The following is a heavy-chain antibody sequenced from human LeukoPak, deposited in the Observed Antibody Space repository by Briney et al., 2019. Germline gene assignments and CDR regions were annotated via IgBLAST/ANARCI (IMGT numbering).Heavy chain of an antibody. D-gene: IGHD4/OR15-4a*01. Sequence: SETLSLTCTVSGGSISSSSYYWGWIRQPPGKGLEWIGGIYYSGSTYYNPSLKSRVTISIDTSRNQFSLNLSSVTAADTALYYCARDLGAGSSYYYYMDVWGKGTTVTISS. CDR3: ARDLGAGSSYYYYMDV. J-gene: IGHJ6*03. V-gene: IGHV4-39*07. CDR1: GGSISSSSYY. CDR2: IYYSGST.